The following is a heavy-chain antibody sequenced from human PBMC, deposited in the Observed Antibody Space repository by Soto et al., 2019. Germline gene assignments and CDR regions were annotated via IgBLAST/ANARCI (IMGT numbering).Heavy chain of an antibody. V-gene: IGHV4-59*01. CDR1: GGSISSYY. CDR2: IYYSGST. CDR3: ARTVNSGYDSYYFDY. Sequence: QVQLQESGPGLVKPSETLSLTCTVSGGSISSYYWSWIRQPPGKGLEWIGYIYYSGSTNYNPSLKSRVTISVDTSKNQFSLKLSSVTAADTAVYYCARTVNSGYDSYYFDYWGQGTLVTVSS. J-gene: IGHJ4*02. D-gene: IGHD5-12*01.